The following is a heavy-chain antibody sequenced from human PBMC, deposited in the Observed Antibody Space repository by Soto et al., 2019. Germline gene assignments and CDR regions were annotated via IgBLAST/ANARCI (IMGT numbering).Heavy chain of an antibody. CDR3: ATDRGWGTVTTCFDY. J-gene: IGHJ4*02. D-gene: IGHD4-17*01. CDR1: GYTLTELS. V-gene: IGHV1-24*01. Sequence: GASVKVSCKVSGYTLTELSIHWVRQAPGKGLEWMGGFDPEDGETIYAQKFQGRVTMTEDTSTDTAYMELSSLRSEDTAVYYCATDRGWGTVTTCFDYWGQGTLVTVSS. CDR2: FDPEDGET.